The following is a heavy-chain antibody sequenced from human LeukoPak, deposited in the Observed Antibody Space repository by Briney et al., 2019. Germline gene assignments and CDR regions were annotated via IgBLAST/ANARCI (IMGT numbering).Heavy chain of an antibody. D-gene: IGHD1-26*01. CDR1: GFTFSSYG. CDR2: ISYDGSNK. J-gene: IGHJ3*02. V-gene: IGHV3-30*03. CDR3: ARDPAIVGATKDAFDI. Sequence: GGSLRLSCAASGFTFSSYGMHWVRQAPGKGLEWVAVISYDGSNKYYADSVKGRFTISRDNSKNTLYLQMNSLRAEDTAVYYCARDPAIVGATKDAFDIWGQGTMVTVSS.